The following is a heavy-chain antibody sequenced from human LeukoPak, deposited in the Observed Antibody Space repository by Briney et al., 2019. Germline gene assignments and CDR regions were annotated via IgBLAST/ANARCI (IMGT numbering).Heavy chain of an antibody. CDR1: GYTFTSYD. Sequence: GASVKVSCKASGYTFTSYDINWVRQATGQGLEWMGWMNPNSGNTGYAQKFQGRVTMTRNTSISTAYMELSSLRSEDTAVYYCARDLTRLGYCSSTSCPPGYYYGMDVWGKGTTVTVSS. V-gene: IGHV1-8*01. CDR3: ARDLTRLGYCSSTSCPPGYYYGMDV. J-gene: IGHJ6*04. D-gene: IGHD2-2*01. CDR2: MNPNSGNT.